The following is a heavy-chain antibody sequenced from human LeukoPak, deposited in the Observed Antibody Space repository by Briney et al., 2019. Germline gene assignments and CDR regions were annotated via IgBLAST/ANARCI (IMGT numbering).Heavy chain of an antibody. V-gene: IGHV4-34*01. D-gene: IGHD2-21*02. J-gene: IGHJ4*02. CDR1: GGSFSGYY. Sequence: PSETLSLTCAVYGGSFSGYYWSWIRQPPGKGLEWIGEINHSGSTNYNPSLKSRVTISVDTSKNQFSLKLSSVTAADTAVYYCARGLEVVVTASSGSLLYYFDYWGQGTLVTVSS. CDR3: ARGLEVVVTASSGSLLYYFDY. CDR2: INHSGST.